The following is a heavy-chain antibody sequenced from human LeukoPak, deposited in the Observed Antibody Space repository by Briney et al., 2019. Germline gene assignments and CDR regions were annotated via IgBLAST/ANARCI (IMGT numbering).Heavy chain of an antibody. D-gene: IGHD3-22*01. CDR1: GFIFSSYS. V-gene: IGHV3-48*01. Sequence: GSLRLSCAASGFIFSSYSMNWVRQAPGKGLEWVSYISSSSSPIYYADSVKGRFTISRDNAKNSLYLQMNSLRAEDTAVYYCARKGVIYYDSSGYPYYFDYWGQGTLVTVSS. CDR2: ISSSSSPI. CDR3: ARKGVIYYDSSGYPYYFDY. J-gene: IGHJ4*02.